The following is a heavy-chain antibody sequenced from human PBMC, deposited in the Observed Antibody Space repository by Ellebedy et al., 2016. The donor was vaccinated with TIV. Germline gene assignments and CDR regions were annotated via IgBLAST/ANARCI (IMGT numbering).Heavy chain of an antibody. CDR2: LYSDDKT. V-gene: IGHV3-53*01. D-gene: IGHD3-10*01. J-gene: IGHJ4*02. CDR1: GFTVSTNY. CDR3: VRSGHSDGYFDY. Sequence: GESLKISCAASGFTVSTNYMSWVRQAPGKGLEWVSVLYSDDKTYYADSVKGRFTFSRDNSRNTVSLQMSGLRAEDTAIYYCVRSGHSDGYFDYWGRGTLVTVSS.